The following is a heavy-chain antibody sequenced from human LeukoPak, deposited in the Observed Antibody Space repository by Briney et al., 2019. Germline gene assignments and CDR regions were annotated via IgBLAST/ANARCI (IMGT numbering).Heavy chain of an antibody. D-gene: IGHD3-10*01. Sequence: GGSLRLSCAASGFTFSSYEMNWVRQAPGKGLEWVSYISSSGSTIYYADSVKGRFTISRDNAKNSLYLQMNSLRAEDTAVYYCAGGRVLLWFGEYDYYYGMDVWGQGTTVTVSS. V-gene: IGHV3-48*03. CDR2: ISSSGSTI. J-gene: IGHJ6*02. CDR1: GFTFSSYE. CDR3: AGGRVLLWFGEYDYYYGMDV.